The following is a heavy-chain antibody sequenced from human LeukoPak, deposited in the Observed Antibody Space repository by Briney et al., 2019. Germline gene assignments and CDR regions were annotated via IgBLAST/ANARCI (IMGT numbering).Heavy chain of an antibody. CDR1: GYSFSNYG. Sequence: ASVKVSCKASGYSFSNYGINWVRQAPGQGLEWMGWISGYNGDTSYAQKLQDRVTLTIDTSTSTAYMELRSLRSDDTAVYYCARGYYDILPGYYASPYYYYGMDVRGQGTTVTVSS. V-gene: IGHV1-18*01. D-gene: IGHD3-9*01. CDR3: ARGYYDILPGYYASPYYYYGMDV. J-gene: IGHJ6*02. CDR2: ISGYNGDT.